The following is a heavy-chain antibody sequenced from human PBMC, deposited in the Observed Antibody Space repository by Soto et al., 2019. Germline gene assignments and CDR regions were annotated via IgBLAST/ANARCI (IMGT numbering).Heavy chain of an antibody. CDR1: GFTFSSYV. V-gene: IGHV3-30-3*01. Sequence: GGSLRLSCVASGFTFSSYVIHWVRQAPGKGLEWVAVISSDGNYKYHADSVKGRFTISRDNSKSTMYLRMNSLRAEDTALYYCAKGNQFTDIEGHDAFDIWGQGILVTVSS. J-gene: IGHJ3*02. D-gene: IGHD1-1*01. CDR2: ISSDGNYK. CDR3: AKGNQFTDIEGHDAFDI.